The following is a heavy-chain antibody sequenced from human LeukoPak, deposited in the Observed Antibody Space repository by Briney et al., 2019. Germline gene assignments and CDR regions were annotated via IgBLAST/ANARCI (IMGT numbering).Heavy chain of an antibody. D-gene: IGHD3-10*01. J-gene: IGHJ4*02. CDR1: GYTFTGYY. CDR2: INPNSGGT. V-gene: IGHV1-2*02. CDR3: ARVPRNYMVPFDY. Sequence: ASVKVSCKASGYTFTGYYMHWVRQAPGQGLEWMGWINPNSGGTNYAQKLQGRVTMTTDTSTSTAYMELRSLRSDDTAVYYCARVPRNYMVPFDYWGQGTLVTVSS.